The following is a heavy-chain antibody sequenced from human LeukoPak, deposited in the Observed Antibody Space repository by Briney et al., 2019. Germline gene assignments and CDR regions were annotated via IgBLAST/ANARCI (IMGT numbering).Heavy chain of an antibody. J-gene: IGHJ6*03. CDR1: GYTFTSYG. D-gene: IGHD2-2*01. Sequence: SVKVSCKASGYTFTSYGISWVRQAPGQGLEWMGWISAYNGNTNYAQKLQGRVTMTTDTSTSTAYMELRSLRSDDTAVYYCASPFPAAHWGYYYMDVWGKGTTVTVSS. CDR3: ASPFPAAHWGYYYMDV. CDR2: ISAYNGNT. V-gene: IGHV1-18*01.